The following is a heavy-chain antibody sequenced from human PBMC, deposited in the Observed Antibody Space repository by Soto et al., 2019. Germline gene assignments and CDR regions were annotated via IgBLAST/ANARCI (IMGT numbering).Heavy chain of an antibody. CDR2: ISASGGRT. Sequence: GGSLRLSCAASGFTFSDYAMSWVRQAPGRGLEWVSAISASGGRTFYADSVKGRFTISRDNSKNTLYLQMSSLRVEDTAIYYFAKDGPIIGAVDYWGQGTLVTVSS. D-gene: IGHD1-26*01. V-gene: IGHV3-23*01. CDR1: GFTFSDYA. CDR3: AKDGPIIGAVDY. J-gene: IGHJ4*02.